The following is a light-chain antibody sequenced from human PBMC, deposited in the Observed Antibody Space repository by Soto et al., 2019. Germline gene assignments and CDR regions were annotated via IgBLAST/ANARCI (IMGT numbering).Light chain of an antibody. CDR3: CSYAGSSTFLVV. CDR2: EGS. J-gene: IGLJ2*01. CDR1: SSDVGSYNL. V-gene: IGLV2-23*03. Sequence: QSALTQPASASGYPGQSITISCTGTSSDVGSYNLVSWYQQHPGKAPKLMIYEGSKRPSGVSNRFSGSKSGNTASLTISGLQAEDEADYYCCSYAGSSTFLVVFGGGTKVTVL.